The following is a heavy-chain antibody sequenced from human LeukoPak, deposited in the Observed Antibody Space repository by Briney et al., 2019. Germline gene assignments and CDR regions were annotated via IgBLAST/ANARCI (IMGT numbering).Heavy chain of an antibody. V-gene: IGHV3-30*04. CDR2: ISYDGSNK. CDR3: ARERVRGYSYGYLDY. CDR1: GFTFSSYV. Sequence: PGRSLRPSCAASGFTFSSYVMHWVRQAPGKGLEWVAVISYDGSNKYYADSVKGRFTISRDNSKNTLYLQMNSLRAEDTAVHYCARERVRGYSYGYLDYWGQGTLVTVSS. J-gene: IGHJ4*02. D-gene: IGHD5-18*01.